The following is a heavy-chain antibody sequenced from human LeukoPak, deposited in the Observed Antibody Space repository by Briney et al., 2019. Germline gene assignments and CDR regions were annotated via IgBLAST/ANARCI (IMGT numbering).Heavy chain of an antibody. Sequence: GGSLRLSCAASGFTFDDYGLSWVRQAPGKGLEWVSAISGSGGSTYYADSVKGRFTISRDNSKNTLYLQMNSLRAEDTAVYYCAKILYFDWLLYSYYFDYWGQGTLVAVSS. CDR2: ISGSGGST. V-gene: IGHV3-23*01. CDR1: GFTFDDYG. CDR3: AKILYFDWLLYSYYFDY. D-gene: IGHD3-9*01. J-gene: IGHJ4*02.